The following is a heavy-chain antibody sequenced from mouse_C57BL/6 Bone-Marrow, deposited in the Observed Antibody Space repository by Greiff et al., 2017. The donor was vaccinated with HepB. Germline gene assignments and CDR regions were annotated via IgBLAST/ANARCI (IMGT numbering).Heavy chain of an antibody. Sequence: EVKLQESGPGLAKPSQTLSLTCSVTGYSITSDYWNWIRKFPGNKLEYMGYISYSGSTYYNPSLKSRISITRDTSKNQYYLQLNAVTTEDTATYYCAREYGYGGGIYYYAMDYWGQGTSVTVSS. V-gene: IGHV3-8*01. D-gene: IGHD2-2*01. CDR1: GYSITSDY. CDR3: AREYGYGGGIYYYAMDY. CDR2: ISYSGST. J-gene: IGHJ4*01.